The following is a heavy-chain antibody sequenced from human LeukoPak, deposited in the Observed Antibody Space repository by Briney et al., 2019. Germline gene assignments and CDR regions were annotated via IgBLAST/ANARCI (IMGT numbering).Heavy chain of an antibody. Sequence: PGGSLRLSCAASGFSFISYAMSWVRQAPGKGLEWVSTITGSGGGAYYADYVKGRFTISRHNSKNTLYRQMNSLRAEYTAVYYCARYGVASSTSYIDFWGQGTLVTVSS. CDR3: ARYGVASSTSYIDF. V-gene: IGHV3-23*01. D-gene: IGHD2-2*01. CDR2: ITGSGGGA. CDR1: GFSFISYA. J-gene: IGHJ4*02.